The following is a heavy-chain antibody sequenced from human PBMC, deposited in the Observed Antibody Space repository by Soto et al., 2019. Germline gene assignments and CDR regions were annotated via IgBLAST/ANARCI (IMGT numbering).Heavy chain of an antibody. Sequence: SETLSLTCTVSGGSISSGGYYWSWIRQHPGKGLEWIGYIYYSGSTYYNPSLKSRVTISVDTSKNQFSLKLSSVTAADTAVYYCAIQRGDYYDSSGYYWPHFDYWGQGTLVTVSS. CDR1: GGSISSGGYY. CDR3: AIQRGDYYDSSGYYWPHFDY. D-gene: IGHD3-22*01. V-gene: IGHV4-31*03. CDR2: IYYSGST. J-gene: IGHJ4*02.